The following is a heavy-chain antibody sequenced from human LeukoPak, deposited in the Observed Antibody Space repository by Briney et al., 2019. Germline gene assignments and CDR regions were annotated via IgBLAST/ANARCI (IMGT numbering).Heavy chain of an antibody. Sequence: GGSLRLSCAASGFTFSNYGMHWVRQAPGKRLEWVAFIRYDGSNKYYADSVKGRFTISRDNSKNTLYLQMNSLRPEDAAVYYCARSTSSWFYVDFWGQGTLVTVSS. CDR3: ARSTSSWFYVDF. CDR2: IRYDGSNK. V-gene: IGHV3-30*02. D-gene: IGHD6-13*01. J-gene: IGHJ4*02. CDR1: GFTFSNYG.